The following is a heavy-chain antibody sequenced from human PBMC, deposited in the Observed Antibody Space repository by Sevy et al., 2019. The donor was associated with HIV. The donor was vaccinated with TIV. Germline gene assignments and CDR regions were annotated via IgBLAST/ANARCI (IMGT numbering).Heavy chain of an antibody. CDR3: ARDCSSTSCLWGLDV. CDR2: IKRDGSEK. Sequence: GGSLRLSCTASGFSFNMYWMSWVRQAPGQGLEWVAHIKRDGSEKYYVDSVSGRFTISRDNAKNSLYLQMNSLRAEDTAVYYCARDCSSTSCLWGLDVWGQGTTVTVSS. D-gene: IGHD2-2*01. J-gene: IGHJ6*02. V-gene: IGHV3-7*03. CDR1: GFSFNMYW.